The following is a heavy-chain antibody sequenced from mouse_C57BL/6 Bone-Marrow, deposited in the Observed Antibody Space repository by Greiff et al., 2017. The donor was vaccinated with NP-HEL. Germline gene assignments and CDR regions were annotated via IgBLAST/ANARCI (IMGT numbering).Heavy chain of an antibody. J-gene: IGHJ4*01. Sequence: QVQLKQPGAELVKPGASVKLSCKASGYTFTSYWMHWVKQRPGQGLEWIGMIHPNSGSTNYNEKFKSKATLTVDKSSSTAYMQLSSLTSEDSAVYYCAKRGYYDGSRMDYWGQGTSVTVSS. D-gene: IGHD1-1*01. V-gene: IGHV1-64*01. CDR3: AKRGYYDGSRMDY. CDR2: IHPNSGST. CDR1: GYTFTSYW.